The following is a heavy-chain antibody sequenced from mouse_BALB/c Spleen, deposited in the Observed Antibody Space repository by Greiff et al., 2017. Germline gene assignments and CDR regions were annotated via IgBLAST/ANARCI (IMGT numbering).Heavy chain of an antibody. CDR3: ARVIGTTAY. CDR2: IWAGGST. CDR1: GFSLTSYG. V-gene: IGHV2-9*02. D-gene: IGHD2-14*01. Sequence: VQVVESGPGLVAPSQSLSITCTVSGFSLTSYGVHWVRQPPGKGLEWLGVIWAGGSTNYNSALMSRLSISKDNSKSQVFLKMSSLQTDDTAMYYCARVIGTTAYWGQGTLVTVSA. J-gene: IGHJ3*01.